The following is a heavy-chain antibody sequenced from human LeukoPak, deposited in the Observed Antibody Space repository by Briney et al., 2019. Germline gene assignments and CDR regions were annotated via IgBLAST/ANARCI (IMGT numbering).Heavy chain of an antibody. CDR3: AGAITGTIPWFDP. D-gene: IGHD1-7*01. J-gene: IGHJ5*02. Sequence: PSETLSLTCTVSGYSISSGYYWGWIRQPPGKGLEWIGSIYHSGSTYYNPSLKSRVTISVDTSKNQFSLKLSSVTAADTAVYYCAGAITGTIPWFDPWGRGTLVTVSS. V-gene: IGHV4-38-2*02. CDR1: GYSISSGYY. CDR2: IYHSGST.